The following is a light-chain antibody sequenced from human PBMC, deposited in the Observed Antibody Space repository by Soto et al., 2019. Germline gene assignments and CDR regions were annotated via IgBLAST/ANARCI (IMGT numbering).Light chain of an antibody. CDR2: WAS. V-gene: IGKV4-1*01. J-gene: IGKJ2*01. CDR1: QSVLYSSNNKNY. Sequence: IVMTQSPDSLAVSLGERATINCKSSQSVLYSSNNKNYLAWYRQKPGQPPKLLIYWASIRESGVPDRISGSGSGTDFTLTISSLQAEDVAIYYCQQYYSTPPYTFGQGTKLVIK. CDR3: QQYYSTPPYT.